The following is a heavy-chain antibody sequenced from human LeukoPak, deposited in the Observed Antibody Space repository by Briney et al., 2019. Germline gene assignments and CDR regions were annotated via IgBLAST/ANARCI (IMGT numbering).Heavy chain of an antibody. V-gene: IGHV3-21*04. CDR2: ISSSSSYI. CDR3: ARDRGGGATSPFDY. Sequence: KPGGSLRLSCAASGFTFSSYSMNWVRQAPGKGLEWGSSISSSSSYIYYADSVKGRFTISRDNAKNSLYLQMNSLRAEDTAVYYCARDRGGGATSPFDYWGQGTLVTVSS. D-gene: IGHD1-26*01. J-gene: IGHJ4*02. CDR1: GFTFSSYS.